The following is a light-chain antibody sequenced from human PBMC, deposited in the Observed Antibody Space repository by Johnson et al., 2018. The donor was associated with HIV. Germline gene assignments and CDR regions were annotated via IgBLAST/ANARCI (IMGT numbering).Light chain of an antibody. CDR1: SSNIGNNY. V-gene: IGLV1-51*01. CDR3: GTWYSSLSAFV. CDR2: DNN. J-gene: IGLJ1*01. Sequence: QSVLTQPPSVSAAPGQKVTISCSGSSSNIGNNYVSWYQQLPGTAPKLLIYDNNKRPSGIPDRFSGSKSGTSATLGITGLQTGDAADYYCGTWYSSLSAFVFGTGTKGTVL.